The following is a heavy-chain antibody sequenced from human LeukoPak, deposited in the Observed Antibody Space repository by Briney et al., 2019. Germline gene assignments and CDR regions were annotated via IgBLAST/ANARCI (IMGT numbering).Heavy chain of an antibody. V-gene: IGHV1-18*04. CDR3: ARDRGVGATLHAFDI. J-gene: IGHJ3*02. CDR1: GYTFTGFY. Sequence: ASVKVSCKASGYTFTGFYMHWVRQAPGQGLEWMGGISAYNGNTNYAQKLQGRVTMTTDTSTSTAYMELRSLRSDDTAVYYCARDRGVGATLHAFDIWGQGTMVTVSS. D-gene: IGHD1-26*01. CDR2: ISAYNGNT.